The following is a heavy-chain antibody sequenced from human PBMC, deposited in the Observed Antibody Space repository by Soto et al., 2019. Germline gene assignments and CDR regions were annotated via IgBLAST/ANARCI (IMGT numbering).Heavy chain of an antibody. CDR3: ARLRYSYGYAY. Sequence: PSETLSLPCTVSDGSISSYYWSWMPQPAGKGLEWIGHIYTSRSINYNPALKSRVTMSVDTSKNQFSLKLSSATAADTAVYYCARLRYSYGYAYWGQGTLVTVSS. CDR2: IYTSRSI. CDR1: DGSISSYY. V-gene: IGHV4-4*07. J-gene: IGHJ4*02. D-gene: IGHD5-18*01.